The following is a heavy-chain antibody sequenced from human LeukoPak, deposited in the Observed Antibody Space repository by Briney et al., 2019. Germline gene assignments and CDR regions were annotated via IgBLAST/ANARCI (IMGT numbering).Heavy chain of an antibody. V-gene: IGHV3-64D*06. J-gene: IGHJ3*02. CDR1: GFTFSSYA. CDR2: ISSNGGST. Sequence: GGSLRLSCSASGFTFSSYAMHWVRQAPGKGLEYVSAISSNGGSTYYADSVKGRFTISRDNSKNTLYLQMSSLRAEDTAVYYCVKVGYYYDSSGIDAFDIWGQGTMVTVSS. D-gene: IGHD3-22*01. CDR3: VKVGYYYDSSGIDAFDI.